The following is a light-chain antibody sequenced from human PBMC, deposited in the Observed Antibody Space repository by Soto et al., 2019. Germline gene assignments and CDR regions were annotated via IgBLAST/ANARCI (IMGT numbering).Light chain of an antibody. V-gene: IGKV3-20*01. CDR2: GAS. Sequence: ENLLTQSPGTLSLSPGEGATLSCRASRGVSANYLAWYQQKPGQAPTLLIYGASIRAAGIPDRFSGSGSGTDFTLTIRGLEPDDFSVYYCQQYGSSPRTFGQGTKVEIK. CDR1: RGVSANY. CDR3: QQYGSSPRT. J-gene: IGKJ1*01.